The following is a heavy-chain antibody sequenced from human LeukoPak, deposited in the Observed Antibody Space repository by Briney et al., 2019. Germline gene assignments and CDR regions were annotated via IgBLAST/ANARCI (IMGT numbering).Heavy chain of an antibody. CDR2: INPNSGGT. V-gene: IGHV1-2*06. CDR1: GYTFTGYY. Sequence: SVKVSCKASGYTFTGYYMHWVRQAPGQGLEWMGRINPNSGGTNYAQKFQGRVTMTRDTSISTAYMELSRLRSDDTAVYYCAREFYDILTGYHSWNYWGQGTLVTVSS. D-gene: IGHD3-9*01. J-gene: IGHJ4*02. CDR3: AREFYDILTGYHSWNY.